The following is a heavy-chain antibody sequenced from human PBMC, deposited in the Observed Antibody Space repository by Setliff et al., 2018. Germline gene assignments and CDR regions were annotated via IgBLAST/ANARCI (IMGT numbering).Heavy chain of an antibody. CDR3: ARECYSSSWYGDYYYYYGMDV. J-gene: IGHJ6*02. Sequence: GASVKVSCKASGYTFTSYDINWVRQATGQGLEWMGWMNPNSGNTGYAQKFQGRVTMTRNTSISTAYMELSGLRSEDTAVYYCARECYSSSWYGDYYYYYGMDVWGQGTTVTSP. V-gene: IGHV1-8*02. D-gene: IGHD6-13*01. CDR1: GYTFTSYD. CDR2: MNPNSGNT.